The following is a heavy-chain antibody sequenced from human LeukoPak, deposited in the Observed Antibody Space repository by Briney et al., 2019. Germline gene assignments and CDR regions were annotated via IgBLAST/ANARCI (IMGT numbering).Heavy chain of an antibody. CDR1: GFTFSSYS. V-gene: IGHV3-33*08. CDR3: ARGRREQLVWVYYFDY. J-gene: IGHJ4*02. D-gene: IGHD6-13*01. Sequence: GGSLRLSCAASGFTFSSYSMNWVRQAPGKGLEWVAVIWYDGSNKYYADSVKGRFTISRDNSKNTLYLQMNSLRAEDTAVYYCARGRREQLVWVYYFDYWGQGTLVTVSS. CDR2: IWYDGSNK.